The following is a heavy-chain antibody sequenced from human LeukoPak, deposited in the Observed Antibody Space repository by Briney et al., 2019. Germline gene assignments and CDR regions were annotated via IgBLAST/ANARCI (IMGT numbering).Heavy chain of an antibody. CDR3: ARPYYDFWSGFDAFDI. CDR1: GYSISSGYY. J-gene: IGHJ3*02. Sequence: SETLSLTCAVSGYSISSGYYWGWIRQPPGKGLEWIGSVYHSGSTYYNPSLKSRVTISVDTSKNQFSLKLSSVTAADTAVYYCARPYYDFWSGFDAFDIWGQGTMVTVSS. V-gene: IGHV4-38-2*01. D-gene: IGHD3-3*01. CDR2: VYHSGST.